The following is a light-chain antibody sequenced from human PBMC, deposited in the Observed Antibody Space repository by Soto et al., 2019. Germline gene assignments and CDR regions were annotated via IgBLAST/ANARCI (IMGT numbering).Light chain of an antibody. CDR1: SSDIVTYDY. V-gene: IGLV2-14*01. CDR2: EVS. J-gene: IGLJ1*01. Sequence: SVLTQPASVSGSPGQSITISCTGTSSDIVTYDYVSWYQQHPGKAPKLMIYEVSHRPPGVSSRFSGSKSANTASLTISGPQAEDEADYYCYSKTATSKFFGTGTKVTVL. CDR3: YSKTATSKF.